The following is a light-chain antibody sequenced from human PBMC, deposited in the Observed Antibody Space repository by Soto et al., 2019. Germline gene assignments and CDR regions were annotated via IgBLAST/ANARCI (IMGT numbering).Light chain of an antibody. J-gene: IGKJ2*01. CDR1: QSVTSSY. CDR3: QQYGSSPYT. Sequence: EIVLTQSPGTLSLSPGERATLSCRASQSVTSSYLAWYQHKRGQAPRLLIYGASSRATGIPDRFGGSRSGPDFTLTISRLEPEDFEVYYCQQYGSSPYTFGQGTKLEIK. V-gene: IGKV3-20*01. CDR2: GAS.